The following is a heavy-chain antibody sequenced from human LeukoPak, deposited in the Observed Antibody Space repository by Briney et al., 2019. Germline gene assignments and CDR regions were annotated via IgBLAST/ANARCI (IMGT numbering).Heavy chain of an antibody. Sequence: GGSLRLSCAASGFALSSYAMSWVRQSSGKGLEWVSGIGSSGGGTYYADSVKGRFTISRDTSKDTVYLQMDSLRAEDTAIYYCAKIHQNRVVVGAKGAFDIWGQGTVVTVSS. CDR2: IGSSGGGT. J-gene: IGHJ3*02. V-gene: IGHV3-23*01. D-gene: IGHD2-15*01. CDR3: AKIHQNRVVVGAKGAFDI. CDR1: GFALSSYA.